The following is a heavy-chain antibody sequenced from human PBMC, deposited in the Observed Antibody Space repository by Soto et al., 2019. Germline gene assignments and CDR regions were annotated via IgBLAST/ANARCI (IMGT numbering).Heavy chain of an antibody. Sequence: SVKVSCKASGGTFSSYAISWVRQAPGQGLEWLGGIIPDFGTANYAQHLQGRVTLTADASTSTAYVDLRSLRSDDTAMYFCARSLDIAPYYNYGLEVWGQGTTVTVSS. CDR3: ARSLDIAPYYNYGLEV. D-gene: IGHD5-12*01. CDR1: GGTFSSYA. J-gene: IGHJ6*02. V-gene: IGHV1-69*13. CDR2: IIPDFGTA.